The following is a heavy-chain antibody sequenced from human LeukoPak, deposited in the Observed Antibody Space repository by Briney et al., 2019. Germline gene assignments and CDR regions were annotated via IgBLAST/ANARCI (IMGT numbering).Heavy chain of an antibody. D-gene: IGHD6-6*01. Sequence: TSETLSLTCIVSGGSISTCYWNWIRQPPGKGLEWIGYIYHSGSTNYNPSLQSRVTISVDTSKNQFSLNLNSVTAADTAVYYCARGGAARLHFQNWGQGTLVTVSS. CDR3: ARGGAARLHFQN. CDR2: IYHSGST. J-gene: IGHJ1*01. CDR1: GGSISTCY. V-gene: IGHV4-59*01.